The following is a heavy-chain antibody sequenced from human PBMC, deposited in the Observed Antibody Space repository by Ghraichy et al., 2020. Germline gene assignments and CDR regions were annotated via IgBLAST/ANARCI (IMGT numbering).Heavy chain of an antibody. CDR1: GFTFSSYD. J-gene: IGHJ4*02. Sequence: GESLNISCAASGFTFSSYDMHWVRQATGKGLEWVSAIGTAGDPYYPGSVKGRFTISRENAKNSLYLQMNSLRAGDTAVYYCARGGYYDSSGYRRGYYFDYGGQGTLVTVSS. D-gene: IGHD3-22*01. CDR2: IGTAGDP. V-gene: IGHV3-13*05. CDR3: ARGGYYDSSGYRRGYYFDY.